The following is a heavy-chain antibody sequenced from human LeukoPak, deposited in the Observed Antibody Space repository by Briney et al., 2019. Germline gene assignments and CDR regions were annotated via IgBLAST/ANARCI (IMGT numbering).Heavy chain of an antibody. V-gene: IGHV3-48*03. Sequence: PGGSLRLSCAASGFTFSSYEMNWVRQAPGKGLEWVSYISSSGSTIYYADSVKGRFTISRDNAKNSLYLQMNSLRAEDTAVYYCARDLGQYYDTSDNWFDSWGQGTLVTVSS. D-gene: IGHD3-22*01. CDR3: ARDLGQYYDTSDNWFDS. CDR2: ISSSGSTI. CDR1: GFTFSSYE. J-gene: IGHJ5*01.